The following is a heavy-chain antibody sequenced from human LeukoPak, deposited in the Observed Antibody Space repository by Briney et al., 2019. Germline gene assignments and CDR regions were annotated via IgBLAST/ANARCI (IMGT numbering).Heavy chain of an antibody. D-gene: IGHD3-3*01. V-gene: IGHV5-51*01. J-gene: IGHJ4*02. CDR1: GYSFTSYW. CDR3: ARHEDDFWSGYYSDY. CDR2: IYPGDSDT. Sequence: GESLKISCKGSGYSFTSYWIGWVRQMPGKGLEWMGIIYPGDSDTRYSPSFQGQVTISADKSISTAYLQWSSLKASDTAMYYCARHEDDFWSGYYSDYWGRGTLVTVSS.